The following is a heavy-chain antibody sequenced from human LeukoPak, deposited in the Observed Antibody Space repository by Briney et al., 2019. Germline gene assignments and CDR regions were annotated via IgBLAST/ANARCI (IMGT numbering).Heavy chain of an antibody. V-gene: IGHV3-13*01. CDR3: ARGGSQMEVDY. J-gene: IGHJ4*02. D-gene: IGHD5-24*01. Sequence: GGSLRLSCAASGFTFSSYDMHWVGQAPGKGLEWVSAIGTAGDTYYPGSVKGRFTISRENAKNSLYLQMNSLRAGDTAVYYCARGGSQMEVDYWGQGTLVTVSS. CDR2: IGTAGDT. CDR1: GFTFSSYD.